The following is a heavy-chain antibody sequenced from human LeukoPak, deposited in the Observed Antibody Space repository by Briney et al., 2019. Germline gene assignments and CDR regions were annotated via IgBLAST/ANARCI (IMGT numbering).Heavy chain of an antibody. D-gene: IGHD2-2*01. J-gene: IGHJ6*02. CDR3: ARSSPGRMDV. V-gene: IGHV4-39*01. Sequence: PSETLSLTCTVSGGSISSSSYYWGWIRQPPGKGLEWIGSIYYSGSTYYNPSLKSRVTISVDTSKNQFSLKLSSVTAADTAVHYCARSSPGRMDVWGQGTTVTVSS. CDR2: IYYSGST. CDR1: GGSISSSSYY.